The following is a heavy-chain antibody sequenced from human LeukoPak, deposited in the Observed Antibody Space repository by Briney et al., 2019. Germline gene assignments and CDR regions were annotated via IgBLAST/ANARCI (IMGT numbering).Heavy chain of an antibody. J-gene: IGHJ4*02. CDR3: ARGGRPDY. CDR1: GFVFRNYF. CDR2: IKNDGSER. D-gene: IGHD3-10*01. V-gene: IGHV3-7*01. Sequence: GGSLRLSCAASGFVFRNYFMSWVRQAPGKGLEWVASIKNDGSERYYVDSVRGRYTISRDNTKNSLFLQMSSLRAEDTAVYYCARGGRPDYWGQGTLVTVSS.